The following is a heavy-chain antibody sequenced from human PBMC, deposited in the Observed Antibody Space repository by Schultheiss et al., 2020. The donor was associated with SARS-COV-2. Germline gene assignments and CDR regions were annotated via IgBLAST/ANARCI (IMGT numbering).Heavy chain of an antibody. CDR3: ARDFQGAIFGVVTQGSAFDI. CDR1: GFTFSSYG. Sequence: GGSLRLSCAASGFTFSSYGMHWVRQAPGKGLEWVAVIWYDGSNKYYADSVKGRFTISRDNSKNTLYLQMNSLRAEDTAVYYCARDFQGAIFGVVTQGSAFDIWGQGTMVTVSS. CDR2: IWYDGSNK. D-gene: IGHD3-3*01. V-gene: IGHV3-33*01. J-gene: IGHJ3*02.